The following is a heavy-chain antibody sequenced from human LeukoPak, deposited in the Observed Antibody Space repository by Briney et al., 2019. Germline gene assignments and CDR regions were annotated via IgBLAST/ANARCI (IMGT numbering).Heavy chain of an antibody. D-gene: IGHD6-6*01. V-gene: IGHV4-59*01. CDR3: ARWGSIAVARFDY. CDR2: IYYTGST. CDR1: GGSISNYY. J-gene: IGHJ4*02. Sequence: NPSETLSLTCTVSGGSISNYYWSWIRQPPGKGLEWIGYIYYTGSTNYNPSLTSRVNISVDTSKNQFSLNLTSVTAADTAVYYCARWGSIAVARFDYWAREPWSPSPQ.